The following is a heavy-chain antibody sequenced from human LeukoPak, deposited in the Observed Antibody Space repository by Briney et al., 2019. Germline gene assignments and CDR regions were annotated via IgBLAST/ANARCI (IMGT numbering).Heavy chain of an antibody. J-gene: IGHJ5*02. D-gene: IGHD4-17*01. CDR3: ARDYGDYDWFDP. V-gene: IGHV4-4*07. CDR2: VYTSGST. CDR1: GGSISTYY. Sequence: SETLSLTCTVSGGSISTYYWSWVRQPAGKGLEWIGRVYTSGSTNYNPSLKSRVTMSVDTSKNQFSLKLSSVTAADTAVYFCARDYGDYDWFDPWGQGTLVTVSS.